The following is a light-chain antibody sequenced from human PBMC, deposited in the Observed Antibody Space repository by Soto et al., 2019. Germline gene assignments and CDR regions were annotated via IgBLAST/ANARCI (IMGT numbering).Light chain of an antibody. V-gene: IGKV1-5*03. CDR2: KAS. J-gene: IGKJ1*01. CDR3: QQYNGYSGT. Sequence: DIQMTQSPSTLSASVGDRVTITCRASQSISSWFAWYQQKPGKAPKVLIYKASTLEGGVPSRFSGSGSGTEFTLTISSLQPDDFATYYCQQYNGYSGTFGQGTKVDI. CDR1: QSISSW.